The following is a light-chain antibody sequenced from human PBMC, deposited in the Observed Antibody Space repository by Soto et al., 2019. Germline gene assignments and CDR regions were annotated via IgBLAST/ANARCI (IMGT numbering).Light chain of an antibody. V-gene: IGKV3-20*01. CDR3: QQYGSSPPT. J-gene: IGKJ1*01. Sequence: EIVLTQSPGTLSLSPGERATLSCRASQSVTSSYLAWYQQKSGQAPRLLIHGASSRATGIPDRFSGSGSGTDFTLTISRLEPEDFAVYYWQQYGSSPPTFGQGPKVEVK. CDR2: GAS. CDR1: QSVTSSY.